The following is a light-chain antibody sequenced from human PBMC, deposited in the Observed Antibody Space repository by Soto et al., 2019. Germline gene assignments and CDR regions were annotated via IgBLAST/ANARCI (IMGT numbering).Light chain of an antibody. CDR1: QSVSSY. CDR2: GAS. V-gene: IGKV3-20*01. J-gene: IGKJ1*01. Sequence: EIVLTQSPATLSLSPGERATLSCRASQSVSSYLAWYQQKPGHAPRLLIYGASSRAAGIPDRFSGSGSGTDFTLTISRLEPEDFAVYYCQQYGSSLWTFGQGTKVDIK. CDR3: QQYGSSLWT.